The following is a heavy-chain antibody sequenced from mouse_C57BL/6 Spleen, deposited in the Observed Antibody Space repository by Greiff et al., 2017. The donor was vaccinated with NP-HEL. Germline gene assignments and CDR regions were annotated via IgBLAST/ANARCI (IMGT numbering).Heavy chain of an antibody. D-gene: IGHD1-1*01. Sequence: QVQLQQPGAELVRPGSSVKLSCKASGYTFTSSWMHWVKQRPIQGLEWIGNIDPSDSETHYNQKFKDKATLTVDKSSSTAYMQLSSLTSEDSAVYYCARKDYGRPLFDYWGQGTTLTVSS. CDR1: GYTFTSSW. J-gene: IGHJ2*01. CDR2: IDPSDSET. V-gene: IGHV1-52*01. CDR3: ARKDYGRPLFDY.